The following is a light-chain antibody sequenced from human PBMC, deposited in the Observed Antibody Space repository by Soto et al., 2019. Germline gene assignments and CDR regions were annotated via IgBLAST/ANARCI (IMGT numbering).Light chain of an antibody. V-gene: IGKV3-20*01. CDR2: GAS. J-gene: IGKJ1*01. CDR3: QHYGRTPWT. CDR1: QSVSSSD. Sequence: EIVLTQSPGTLSLSPGERATLSYRASQSVSSSDLAWYQQKPGQAPRLLIYGASNRASGIPDRFSGSGSGTDFTLTISRLEPEDFAVYYCQHYGRTPWTFGLGTKVEIK.